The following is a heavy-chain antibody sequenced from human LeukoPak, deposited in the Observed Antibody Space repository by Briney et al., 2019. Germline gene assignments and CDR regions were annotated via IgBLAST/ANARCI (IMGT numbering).Heavy chain of an antibody. Sequence: GGSLRLSCAVSGFTFSDHYMTWIRQAPGRGLELVSYISNRAYSKYPPASVNRPFTISTDNSNTSLYLQMNSLRAQDTAVYYCARSKRTYDFWGQGTLVTVSS. CDR1: GFTFSDHY. J-gene: IGHJ4*02. V-gene: IGHV3-11*01. CDR3: ARSKRTYDF. CDR2: ISNRAYSK.